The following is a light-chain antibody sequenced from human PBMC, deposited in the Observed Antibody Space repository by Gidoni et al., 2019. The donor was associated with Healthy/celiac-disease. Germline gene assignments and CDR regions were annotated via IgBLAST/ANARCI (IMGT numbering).Light chain of an antibody. CDR3: QQRYSTTPYT. CDR1: QSISSY. Sequence: DIQMTQSPSSLSASVGDRVTITCRASQSISSYLNWYQQKPGKAPKLLIYAAASLQSGVPSRLSGSGSGTDVTLTISSLQPEDVATYYCQQRYSTTPYTFGQGTKLEIK. V-gene: IGKV1-39*01. J-gene: IGKJ2*01. CDR2: AAA.